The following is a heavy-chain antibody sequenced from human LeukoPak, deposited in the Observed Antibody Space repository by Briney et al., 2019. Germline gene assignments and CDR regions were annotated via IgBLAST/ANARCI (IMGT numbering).Heavy chain of an antibody. Sequence: SEALSLTCTVSGGSISSYYWSWIRQPAGKGLEWIGRIYTSGSTNYNPSLKSRVTISVDTSKNQFSLKLSSVTAADTAVYYCARDRLVTADAFDIWGQGTMVTVSS. CDR2: IYTSGST. V-gene: IGHV4-4*07. CDR3: ARDRLVTADAFDI. D-gene: IGHD2-21*02. J-gene: IGHJ3*02. CDR1: GGSISSYY.